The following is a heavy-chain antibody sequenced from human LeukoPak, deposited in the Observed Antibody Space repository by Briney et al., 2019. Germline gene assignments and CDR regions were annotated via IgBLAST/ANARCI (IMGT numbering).Heavy chain of an antibody. J-gene: IGHJ3*02. CDR1: GYTFTSYY. CDR2: INPSGGST. CDR3: ARAGGSFDAFDI. D-gene: IGHD2-15*01. V-gene: IGHV1-46*01. Sequence: ASVKVSCKXSGYTFTSYYMHWVRQAPGQGLEWMGIINPSGGSTSYAQKFQGRVTMTRDTSTSTVYMELSSLRSEDTAVYYCARAGGSFDAFDIWGQRTMVTVSS.